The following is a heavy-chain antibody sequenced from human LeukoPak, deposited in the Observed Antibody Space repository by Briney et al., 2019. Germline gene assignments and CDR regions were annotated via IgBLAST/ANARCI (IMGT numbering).Heavy chain of an antibody. V-gene: IGHV1-69*06. CDR3: ASWKWLRGSAPYRYFDY. J-gene: IGHJ4*02. Sequence: ASVKVSCKASGGTFSSYAISWVRQAPGQGLEWMGGIIPIFGTANYAQKFQGRVTITADKSTSTAYMELSSLRSEDTAVYYCASWKWLRGSAPYRYFDYWGQGTLVTVSS. CDR1: GGTFSSYA. CDR2: IIPIFGTA. D-gene: IGHD5-12*01.